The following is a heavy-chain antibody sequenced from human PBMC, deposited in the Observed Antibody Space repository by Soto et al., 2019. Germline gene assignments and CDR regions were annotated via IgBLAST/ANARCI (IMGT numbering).Heavy chain of an antibody. D-gene: IGHD6-19*01. Sequence: GASVKVSCKASGYTFTGYYMHWVRQAPGQGLEWMGWINPNSGGTNYAQKFQGRVTMTRDTSISTAYMELSRLRSDDTAVYYCARDWQWLALYYFDYRGQGTLVTVSS. J-gene: IGHJ4*02. CDR1: GYTFTGYY. CDR3: ARDWQWLALYYFDY. V-gene: IGHV1-2*02. CDR2: INPNSGGT.